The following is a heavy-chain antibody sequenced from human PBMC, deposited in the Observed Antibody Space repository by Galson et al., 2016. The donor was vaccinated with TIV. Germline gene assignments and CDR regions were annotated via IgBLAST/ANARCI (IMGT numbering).Heavy chain of an antibody. CDR3: SREGKLLPASKAFDM. CDR2: INAGNGHT. D-gene: IGHD3-22*01. J-gene: IGHJ3*02. Sequence: SVKVSCKASGYTFNIYAVHWVRQAPGQSLEWMGWINAGNGHTKYSQKFQGRVSIIRDTSASTVYMELSSLSSGDTAVYYCSREGKLLPASKAFDMWGQGTMVTVSS. CDR1: GYTFNIYA. V-gene: IGHV1-3*01.